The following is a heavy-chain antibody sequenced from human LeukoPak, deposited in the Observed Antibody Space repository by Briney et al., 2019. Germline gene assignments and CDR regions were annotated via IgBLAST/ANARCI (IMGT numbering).Heavy chain of an antibody. CDR3: VRSGSGAIDAFDI. D-gene: IGHD3-10*01. Sequence: PGRSLRLSCAASGFTFSSYAMHWVRQAPGKGLEWVAVISYDGSNKYYADSVKGRFTISRDNAKNSLYLQMNSLRAEDTAVYYCVRSGSGAIDAFDIWGQGTMVTVSS. J-gene: IGHJ3*02. CDR1: GFTFSSYA. CDR2: ISYDGSNK. V-gene: IGHV3-30*04.